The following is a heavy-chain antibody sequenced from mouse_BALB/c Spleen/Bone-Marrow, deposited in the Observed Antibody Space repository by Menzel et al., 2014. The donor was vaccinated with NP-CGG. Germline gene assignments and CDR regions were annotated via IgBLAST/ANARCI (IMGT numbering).Heavy chain of an antibody. Sequence: VQLLQSGVELVKPGASVKLSCTASGFNIKDTYMHWVKQRPEQGLEWIGRIDPANGNTKYDPKFQGKATITANTSSNTAYLQLSSLTSEDTAVYYCARYYYGSSYAMDYWGQGTSVTVSS. CDR1: GFNIKDTY. V-gene: IGHV14-3*02. CDR2: IDPANGNT. D-gene: IGHD1-1*01. CDR3: ARYYYGSSYAMDY. J-gene: IGHJ4*01.